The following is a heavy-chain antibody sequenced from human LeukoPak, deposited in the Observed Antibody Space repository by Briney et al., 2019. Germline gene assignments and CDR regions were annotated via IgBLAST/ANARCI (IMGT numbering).Heavy chain of an antibody. J-gene: IGHJ4*02. Sequence: GGSLRLSCAASGFIFSNYGMHWVRQAPGKGLEWVAYTRNDGGNKYYADSVKGRFTLSRDNSKNTVDLQMNSLRAEDTALYHCVRDYNWGTDYWGQGTLVTVSS. D-gene: IGHD7-27*01. CDR2: TRNDGGNK. CDR3: VRDYNWGTDY. V-gene: IGHV3-30*02. CDR1: GFIFSNYG.